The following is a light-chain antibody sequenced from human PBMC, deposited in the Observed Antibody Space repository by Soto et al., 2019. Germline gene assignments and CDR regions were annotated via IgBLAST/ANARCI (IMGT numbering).Light chain of an antibody. CDR3: QQYVSPPIT. CDR1: QSVTSTY. V-gene: IGKV3-20*01. Sequence: EIVLTQSPGTLSLSPGERATLSCRASQSVTSTYLGWYQQKPGQAPSLLIYGASSRATGIPDRFSGSGSGTDFTLPISRLEPEDFAVYYCQQYVSPPITFGQGTRLEIK. CDR2: GAS. J-gene: IGKJ5*01.